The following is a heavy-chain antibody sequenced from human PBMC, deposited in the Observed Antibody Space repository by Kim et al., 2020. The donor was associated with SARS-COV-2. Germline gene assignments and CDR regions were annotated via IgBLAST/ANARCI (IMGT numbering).Heavy chain of an antibody. CDR2: INPGNGNT. V-gene: IGHV1-3*01. Sequence: ASVKVSCKASGYTFTSYAMHWVRQAPGQRLEWMGWINPGNGNTKYSQNFQGRVAITRDTSARTVYMELTSLESEDTAVYYCAREGQWPNWGQGTLVTVSS. D-gene: IGHD6-19*01. CDR3: AREGQWPN. CDR1: GYTFTSYA. J-gene: IGHJ4*02.